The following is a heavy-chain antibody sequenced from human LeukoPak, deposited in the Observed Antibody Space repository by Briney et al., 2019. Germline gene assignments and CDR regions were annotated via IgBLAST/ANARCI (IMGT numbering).Heavy chain of an antibody. CDR3: ATSSNAYNDH. CDR2: IRNKANNYAT. Sequence: PGGSLRLSCAASGFTFNNYAMVWVRQASGKGLEWVGRIRNKANNYATTYAASVRGRFTISRDDSKNTAYLQMNSLKTEDTALYYCATSSNAYNDHWGQGTLVTVSS. CDR1: GFTFNNYA. D-gene: IGHD5-24*01. V-gene: IGHV3-73*01. J-gene: IGHJ4*02.